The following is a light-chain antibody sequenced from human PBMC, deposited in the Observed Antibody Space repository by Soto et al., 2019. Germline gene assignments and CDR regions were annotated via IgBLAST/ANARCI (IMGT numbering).Light chain of an antibody. CDR3: QQRSNWPHT. CDR2: DAS. Sequence: DNVFTQSPCTVSLSPGERATLSCRASQTLRGRYLAWYQQKPGQAPRLLIYDASNRATGIPARFSGSGSGTDFTLTISSLEPEDFAVYYCQQRSNWPHTFGQGTRLEIK. V-gene: IGKV3-11*01. J-gene: IGKJ5*01. CDR1: QTLRGRY.